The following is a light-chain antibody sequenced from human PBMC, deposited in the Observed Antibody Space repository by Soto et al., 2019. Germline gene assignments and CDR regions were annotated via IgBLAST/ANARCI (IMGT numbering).Light chain of an antibody. CDR3: QQYGTSPPLT. CDR1: QSVYSTY. V-gene: IGKV3-20*01. Sequence: EIVLTQSPGTLSLSPGERATLSCRASQSVYSTYLAWYQQKPGQAPRLLISGASSRAPGIPDRFSGSGSGTEFTLTISRLEPEDFAVYYCQQYGTSPPLTFGGGNKVEIK. CDR2: GAS. J-gene: IGKJ4*01.